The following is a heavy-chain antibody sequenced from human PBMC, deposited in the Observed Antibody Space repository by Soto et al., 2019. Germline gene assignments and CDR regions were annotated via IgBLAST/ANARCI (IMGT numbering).Heavy chain of an antibody. D-gene: IGHD2-15*01. CDR2: IIPIFGTA. Sequence: QVQLAQSGAEVKKPGSSVKVSCKASGGTFSSYAISWVRQAPGQGLEWMGGIIPIFGTANYAQKFQGRVTITADESTSTAYMELSSLRSEDTAVYYCARGCSGGSCYSYYGMDVWGQGTTVTVSS. J-gene: IGHJ6*02. V-gene: IGHV1-69*01. CDR1: GGTFSSYA. CDR3: ARGCSGGSCYSYYGMDV.